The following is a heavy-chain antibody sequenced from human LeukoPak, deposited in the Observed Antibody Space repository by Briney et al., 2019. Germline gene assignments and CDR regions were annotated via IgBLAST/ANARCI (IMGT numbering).Heavy chain of an antibody. CDR3: ARGLHDYGDYYLDY. CDR2: IYHSGST. V-gene: IGHV4-30-2*05. Sequence: SQTLSLTCAVSGGSISSGGYSWSWLRQPPGKGLEWIGYIYHSGSTYYNPSLKSRVTISVDTSKNQFSLKLSSVTAADTAVYYCARGLHDYGDYYLDYWGQGTPVTVSS. CDR1: GGSISSGGYS. D-gene: IGHD4-17*01. J-gene: IGHJ4*02.